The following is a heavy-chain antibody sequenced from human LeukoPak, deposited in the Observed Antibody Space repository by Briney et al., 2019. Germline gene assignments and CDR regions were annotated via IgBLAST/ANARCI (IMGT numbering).Heavy chain of an antibody. Sequence: PSETLSLTCAVYGGSFSGYYWSWIRQPPGKGLEWIGEINHSGSTNYNPSLKSRVTISVDTSKNQFSLKLSSVTAADTAVYYCARTQIAAAGYYFDYWGQGALVTVSS. V-gene: IGHV4-34*01. J-gene: IGHJ4*02. D-gene: IGHD6-13*01. CDR1: GGSFSGYY. CDR2: INHSGST. CDR3: ARTQIAAAGYYFDY.